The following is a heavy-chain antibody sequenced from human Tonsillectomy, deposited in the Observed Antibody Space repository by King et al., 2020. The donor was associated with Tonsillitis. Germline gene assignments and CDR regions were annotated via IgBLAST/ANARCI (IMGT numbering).Heavy chain of an antibody. V-gene: IGHV3-30*02. J-gene: IGHJ4*02. CDR2: IRFDGSNE. Sequence: VQLVESGGGVVQPGGSLKLSCAASGFTFNTHAMHWVRQAPGKGLEWVAFIRFDGSNEAYSDSVKGRFSISRDNSNNTLFLQMNSMRDEDTARYYCAKVFYSEYVDNWGQGILVTVSS. CDR1: GFTFNTHA. CDR3: AKVFYSEYVDN. D-gene: IGHD1-26*01.